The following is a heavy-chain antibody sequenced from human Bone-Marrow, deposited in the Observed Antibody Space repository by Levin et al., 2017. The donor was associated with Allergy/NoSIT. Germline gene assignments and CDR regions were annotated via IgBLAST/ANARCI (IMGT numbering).Heavy chain of an antibody. D-gene: IGHD3-3*01. CDR3: ARDVVTDSYDYGMDV. CDR2: IYPGDSDT. V-gene: IGHV5-51*01. Sequence: TGESLKISCKGSGYNFANYWIGWVRQTPGKGLEWMGIIYPGDSDTRYSPSFQGQVTMSVDKSISTAYLQWTSLKASDTAIYYCARDVVTDSYDYGMDVWGQGTTVTVSS. J-gene: IGHJ6*02. CDR1: GYNFANYW.